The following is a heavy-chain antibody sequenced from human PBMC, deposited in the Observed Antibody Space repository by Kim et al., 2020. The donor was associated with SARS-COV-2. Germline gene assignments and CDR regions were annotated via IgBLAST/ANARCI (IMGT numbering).Heavy chain of an antibody. Sequence: SETLSLTCTVSGGSMTTYYWSWIRQAPGKGLEWIWHIYYSGSAKYNPSLKSRVTITVDTSKNQFSLHLSSVTAADTAVYYCARGPVGDKFDYWGQGTLVTVSS. V-gene: IGHV4-59*13. J-gene: IGHJ4*02. CDR3: ARGPVGDKFDY. D-gene: IGHD4-17*01. CDR2: IYYSGSA. CDR1: GGSMTTYY.